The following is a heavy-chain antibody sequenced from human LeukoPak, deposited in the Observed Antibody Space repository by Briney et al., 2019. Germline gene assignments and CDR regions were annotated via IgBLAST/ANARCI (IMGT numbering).Heavy chain of an antibody. V-gene: IGHV3-7*01. CDR2: INLHGTEK. CDR1: GFTFSDYW. Sequence: GGSLRLSCAASGFTFSDYWMSWVRQAPGKGLEWVANINLHGTEKRYGDSVKGRFTISRDNAKNSLYLQMNTLRPEDTAVYYCAREGGSGWYSGWFDPWGQGTLVTVSS. J-gene: IGHJ5*02. D-gene: IGHD6-19*01. CDR3: AREGGSGWYSGWFDP.